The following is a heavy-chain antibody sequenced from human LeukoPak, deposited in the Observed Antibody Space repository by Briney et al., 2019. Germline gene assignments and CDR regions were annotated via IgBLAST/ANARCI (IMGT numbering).Heavy chain of an antibody. CDR2: ISAYNINT. Sequence: ASVNVSLKSSGYTFTSYGISWVRHPPGEGLEWVGWISAYNINTNYAQKLQGRVTITTDTSTSTAYMELRSLRSDDTAEYYCARVWENYYYGMDVWGQGTTVTVSS. D-gene: IGHD1-26*01. CDR3: ARVWENYYYGMDV. J-gene: IGHJ6*02. CDR1: GYTFTSYG. V-gene: IGHV1-18*01.